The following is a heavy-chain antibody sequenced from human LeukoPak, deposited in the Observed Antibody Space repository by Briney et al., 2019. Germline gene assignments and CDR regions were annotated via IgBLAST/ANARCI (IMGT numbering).Heavy chain of an antibody. Sequence: GASVKVSCKASGDTFSSYAISWVRQAPGQGLEWMGGIIPIFGTANYAQKFQGRVTITADESTSTAYMELSSLRSEDTAVYYCASGGYYYDSSGYYYVFWYFDYWGQGTLVTVSS. J-gene: IGHJ4*02. CDR3: ASGGYYYDSSGYYYVFWYFDY. CDR1: GDTFSSYA. D-gene: IGHD3-22*01. CDR2: IIPIFGTA. V-gene: IGHV1-69*13.